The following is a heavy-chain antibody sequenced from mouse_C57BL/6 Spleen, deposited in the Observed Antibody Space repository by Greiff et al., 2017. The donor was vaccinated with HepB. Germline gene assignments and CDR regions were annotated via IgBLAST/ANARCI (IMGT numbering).Heavy chain of an antibody. CDR3: ATKRRQLRLRYAMDY. CDR1: GYAFSSYW. J-gene: IGHJ4*01. V-gene: IGHV1-80*01. D-gene: IGHD3-2*02. CDR2: IYPGDGDT. Sequence: QVQLQQSGAELVKPGASVKISCKASGYAFSSYWMNWVKQRPGKGLGWIGQIYPGDGDTNYNGKFKGKATLTADKSSSTAYMQLSSLTSEDSAVYFCATKRRQLRLRYAMDYWGQGTSVTVSS.